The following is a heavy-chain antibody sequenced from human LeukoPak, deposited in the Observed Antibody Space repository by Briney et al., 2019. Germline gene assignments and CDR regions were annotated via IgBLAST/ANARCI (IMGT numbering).Heavy chain of an antibody. J-gene: IGHJ4*02. CDR1: GFTFSSYG. V-gene: IGHV3-30*02. CDR3: AKDRTGYRGYYFDY. Sequence: GGSLRLSCAASGFTFSSYGMHWVRQAPGKGLEWVAFIRYDGSNKYYADSVKGRFTISGDNSKNTLYLQMNSLRAEDTAVYYCAKDRTGYRGYYFDYWGQGTLVTVSS. D-gene: IGHD3/OR15-3a*01. CDR2: IRYDGSNK.